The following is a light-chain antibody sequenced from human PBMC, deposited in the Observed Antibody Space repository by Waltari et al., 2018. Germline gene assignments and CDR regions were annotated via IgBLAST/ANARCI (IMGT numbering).Light chain of an antibody. CDR1: QTVGRW. CDR3: QQYNDPLYT. J-gene: IGKJ2*01. Sequence: DIHMTQSPSTLPASVGDRVTITCRASQTVGRWLAWYQPKPSKAPNLLIYRTSTLESGVPARFRGSGSETDFTLTISSLQPDDFATYFCQQYNDPLYTFGQGTKLEIK. V-gene: IGKV1-5*03. CDR2: RTS.